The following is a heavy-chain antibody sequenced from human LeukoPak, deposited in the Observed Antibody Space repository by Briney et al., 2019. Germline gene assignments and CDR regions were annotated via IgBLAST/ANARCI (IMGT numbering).Heavy chain of an antibody. CDR2: ISAYSGNT. CDR1: GYTFTSYA. Sequence: ASVKVSCKASGYTFTSYAISWVRQAPGQGLEWMGWISAYSGNTNYAQKLQGRVIMTTDTSASTAYMELRSLRSDDTAVYYCARDPIYSYDQTDAFDIWGQGTVVTVSS. J-gene: IGHJ3*02. CDR3: ARDPIYSYDQTDAFDI. D-gene: IGHD5-18*01. V-gene: IGHV1-18*01.